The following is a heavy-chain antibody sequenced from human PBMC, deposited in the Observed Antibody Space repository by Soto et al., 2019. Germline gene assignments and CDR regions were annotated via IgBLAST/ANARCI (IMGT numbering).Heavy chain of an antibody. CDR3: AKVHSNYENWFDP. V-gene: IGHV3-30*18. Sequence: QVQLVESGGGVVQPGRSLRLSCAASGFTFSSYGMHWVRQAPGKGLEWVAVISYDGSNKYYADPVKGRFTISRDNSKNTLYLQMNSLRAEDTAVYYCAKVHSNYENWFDPWGQGTLVTVSS. CDR1: GFTFSSYG. J-gene: IGHJ5*02. D-gene: IGHD4-4*01. CDR2: ISYDGSNK.